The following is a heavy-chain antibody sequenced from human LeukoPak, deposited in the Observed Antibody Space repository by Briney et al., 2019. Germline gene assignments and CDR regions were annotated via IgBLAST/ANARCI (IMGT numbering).Heavy chain of an antibody. V-gene: IGHV3-23*01. CDR3: AKGGLPLNYYGMDV. J-gene: IGHJ6*02. D-gene: IGHD4-11*01. CDR1: GFTFSSYA. Sequence: GGSLRLSCAASGFTFSSYAMSWVRQAPGKGLEWVSAISGSGGSTYYADSVKGRFTISRDNSKNTLYLQMNSLRAGDTAVYYCAKGGLPLNYYGMDVWGQGTTVTVSS. CDR2: ISGSGGST.